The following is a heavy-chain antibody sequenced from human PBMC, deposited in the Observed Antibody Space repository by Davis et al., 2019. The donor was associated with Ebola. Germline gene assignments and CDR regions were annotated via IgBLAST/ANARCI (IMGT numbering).Heavy chain of an antibody. J-gene: IGHJ4*02. D-gene: IGHD5-18*01. Sequence: PGGSLRLSCAASGFDFIRYWMSWVRQAPGKGLEWVSVIYSGGSTYYADSVKGRFTITRHNSKNTLYLQMNSLRAEDTAVYYCARYGYSYGYGYWGQGTLVTVSS. CDR3: ARYGYSYGYGY. CDR2: IYSGGST. CDR1: GFDFIRYW. V-gene: IGHV3-53*04.